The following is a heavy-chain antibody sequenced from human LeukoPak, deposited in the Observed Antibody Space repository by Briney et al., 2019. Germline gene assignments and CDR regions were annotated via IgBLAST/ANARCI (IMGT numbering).Heavy chain of an antibody. D-gene: IGHD3-22*01. J-gene: IGHJ4*02. CDR3: ASSYYYDSSGYYRFDY. V-gene: IGHV4-59*01. CDR2: IYYSGST. Sequence: PSETLSLTCTVPGGSISSYYWSWIRQPPGKGLEWIGYIYYSGSTNYNPSLKSRVTISVDTSKNQFLLKLSSVTAADTAVYYCASSYYYDSSGYYRFDYWGQGTLVTVSS. CDR1: GGSISSYY.